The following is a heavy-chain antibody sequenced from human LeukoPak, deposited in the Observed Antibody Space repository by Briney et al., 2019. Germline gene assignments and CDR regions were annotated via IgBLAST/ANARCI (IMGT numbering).Heavy chain of an antibody. V-gene: IGHV3-7*01. Sequence: TGGSLRLSCTASGFTFSSFWMTWVRQAPGKGLEWVANIKQDGSNKYYADSVKGRFTISRDNSKNTLYLQMNSLRAEDTAVYYCAREPETYYDLWSAENWGQGTLVTVSS. CDR3: AREPETYYDLWSAEN. CDR1: GFTFSSFW. J-gene: IGHJ4*02. D-gene: IGHD3-3*01. CDR2: IKQDGSNK.